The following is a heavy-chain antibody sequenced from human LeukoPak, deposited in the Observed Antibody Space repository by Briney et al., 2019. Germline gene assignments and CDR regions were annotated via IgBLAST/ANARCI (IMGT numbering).Heavy chain of an antibody. CDR1: GFTVSNNY. V-gene: IGHV3-66*01. J-gene: IGHJ6*02. CDR2: IYSGGST. CDR3: AGFSHKGV. Sequence: GGSLRLSCAASGFTVSNNYMSWVRQAPGKGLEWVALIYSGGSTYYADFVKDRFTISRDNSKNTLYLQMSSLRAEDTAVYYCAGFSHKGVWGQGTTVTVSS.